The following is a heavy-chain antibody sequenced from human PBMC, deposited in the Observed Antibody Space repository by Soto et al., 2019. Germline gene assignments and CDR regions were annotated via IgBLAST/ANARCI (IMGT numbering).Heavy chain of an antibody. D-gene: IGHD6-19*01. V-gene: IGHV3-21*01. CDR1: GFTFSSYS. J-gene: IGHJ4*02. Sequence: EVQLVESGGGLVKPGGSLRLSCAASGFTFSSYSMNWVRQAPGKGLEWVSSISSSSSYIYYADSVKGRFTISRDNAKNSLYLQMNSLRAEDKAVYYCARDLPDSSGWYQPVDYWGQGTLVTVSS. CDR3: ARDLPDSSGWYQPVDY. CDR2: ISSSSSYI.